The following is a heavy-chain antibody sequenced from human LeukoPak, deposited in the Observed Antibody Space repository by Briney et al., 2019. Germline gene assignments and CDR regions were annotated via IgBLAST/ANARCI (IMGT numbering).Heavy chain of an antibody. CDR1: GYSFTSYW. V-gene: IGHV5-51*01. D-gene: IGHD6-13*01. CDR2: IYPGDSDT. J-gene: IGHJ4*02. CDR3: ARLEIESSSWYSPGYYFDY. Sequence: PGESLKISCKGSGYSFTSYWIGWVRQMPGKGLEWMGIIYPGDSDTRYSPSFQGQVTISADKSISTAYLQWSSLKASDTAMYYCARLEIESSSWYSPGYYFDYWGQGTLVTVSS.